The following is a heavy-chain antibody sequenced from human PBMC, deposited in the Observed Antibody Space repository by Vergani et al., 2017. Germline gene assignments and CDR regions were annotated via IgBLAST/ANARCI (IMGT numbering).Heavy chain of an antibody. Sequence: QVQLVESGGGVVQPGRSLRLSCAASGFTFSSYGMHWVRQAPGKGLGGVAVISYDGSNKYYADSVKGRFTISRNNSKITLYLQMNSLMAEDTAVYDCAKVRSVATPRRTIYYYGMDVWGQGTTVTVSS. V-gene: IGHV3-30*18. CDR1: GFTFSSYG. D-gene: IGHD5-12*01. CDR2: ISYDGSNK. CDR3: AKVRSVATPRRTIYYYGMDV. J-gene: IGHJ6*02.